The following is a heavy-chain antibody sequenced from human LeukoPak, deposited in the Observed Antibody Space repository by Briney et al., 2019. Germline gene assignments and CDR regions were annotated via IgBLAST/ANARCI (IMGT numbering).Heavy chain of an antibody. J-gene: IGHJ4*02. V-gene: IGHV4-4*07. CDR1: GGSISSYY. D-gene: IGHD1-7*01. CDR3: ARTNRYNWNYELNY. Sequence: SETLSLTCTVSGGSISSYYWSWIRQPAGKGLEWIGRIYTSGSTNYNPSLKSRVTMSVDTSKNQFSLKLSSVTAADTAVYYCARTNRYNWNYELNYWGQGTLVTVSS. CDR2: IYTSGST.